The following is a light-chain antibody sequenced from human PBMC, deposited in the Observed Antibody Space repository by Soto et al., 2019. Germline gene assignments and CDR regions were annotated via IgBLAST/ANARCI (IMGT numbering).Light chain of an antibody. CDR3: QQRGDWTPYT. J-gene: IGKJ2*01. Sequence: EIVLTQSPATLSLSPGERATLSCRASQSISTYLAWYQHKPGQAPRLLIYDTSNEATGIPARFSGSGSGTAFSLTISILEPEDFAVYFCQQRGDWTPYTFGQGTKLEIK. V-gene: IGKV3-11*01. CDR2: DTS. CDR1: QSISTY.